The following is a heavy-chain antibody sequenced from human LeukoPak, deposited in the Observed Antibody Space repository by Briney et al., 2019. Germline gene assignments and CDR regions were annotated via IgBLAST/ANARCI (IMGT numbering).Heavy chain of an antibody. V-gene: IGHV4-31*03. D-gene: IGHD3-3*01. CDR2: IFYSGST. CDR1: GGSISNGDHY. CDR3: ARTRYSSSYHAFDN. J-gene: IGHJ4*02. Sequence: SETLSLTCTVSGGSISNGDHYWSWIRQHPGKGLEWIGYIFYSGSTYYNPSLKSRVTISVDTSKNQFSLKLSSVTAADTAVYCCARTRYSSSYHAFDNWGQGTLVTVSS.